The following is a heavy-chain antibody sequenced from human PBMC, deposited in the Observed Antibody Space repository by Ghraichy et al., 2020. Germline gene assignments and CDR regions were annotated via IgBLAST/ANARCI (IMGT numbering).Heavy chain of an antibody. CDR2: IIPIFGTA. Sequence: SAKVSCKASGGTFSSYAISWVRQAPGQGLEWMGGIIPIFGTANYAQKFQGRVTITADESTSTAYMELSSLRSEDTAVYYCARRGYGDYSLGYGMDVWGQGTTVTVSS. J-gene: IGHJ6*02. CDR1: GGTFSSYA. D-gene: IGHD4-17*01. CDR3: ARRGYGDYSLGYGMDV. V-gene: IGHV1-69*13.